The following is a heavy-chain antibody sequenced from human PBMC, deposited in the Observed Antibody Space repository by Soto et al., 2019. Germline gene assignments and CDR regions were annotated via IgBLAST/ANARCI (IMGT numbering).Heavy chain of an antibody. D-gene: IGHD3-10*01. CDR2: IKSKIDGGTT. CDR3: TRDGSGVGY. V-gene: IGHV3-15*01. Sequence: EVQLVESGGGLVKPGGSLRLSCAASGFTFSNAWMSWVRQAPGKGLEWVGRIKSKIDGGTTDYAAPVKGRFTISRDDSKNTLYLQMNSLKTEDTAVYYCTRDGSGVGYWGQGTLVTVSS. J-gene: IGHJ4*02. CDR1: GFTFSNAW.